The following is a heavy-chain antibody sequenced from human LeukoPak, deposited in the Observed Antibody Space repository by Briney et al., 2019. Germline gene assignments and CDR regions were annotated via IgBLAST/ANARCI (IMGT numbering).Heavy chain of an antibody. CDR3: ARRSVIAVAGAFDY. D-gene: IGHD6-19*01. CDR1: GFTFSNYA. J-gene: IGHJ4*02. CDR2: ISGSGDST. Sequence: PGGSLRLSCAASGFTFSNYAMRWVRQAPGKGLEWVSGISGSGDSTYYADSVKGRFTISRDNSKNTLYLQMNSLRAEDTAVYYCARRSVIAVAGAFDYWGQGTLVTVSS. V-gene: IGHV3-23*01.